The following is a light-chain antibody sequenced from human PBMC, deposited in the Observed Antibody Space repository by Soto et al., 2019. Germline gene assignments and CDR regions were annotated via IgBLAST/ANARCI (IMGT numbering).Light chain of an antibody. CDR3: QKYNSAPPWT. Sequence: DIQMTQSPSSLSASVGDRVTITCRASQGISNYLAWYQQKPGKVPKLLIYAASTLQSVVQSRFIVSGSGTDFTLNISSLQPEDVATYYCQKYNSAPPWTFGQGTKVEIK. CDR1: QGISNY. J-gene: IGKJ1*01. V-gene: IGKV1-27*01. CDR2: AAS.